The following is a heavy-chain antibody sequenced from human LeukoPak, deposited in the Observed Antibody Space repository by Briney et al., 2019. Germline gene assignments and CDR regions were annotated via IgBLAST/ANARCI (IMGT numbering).Heavy chain of an antibody. CDR1: GFTFSTYW. J-gene: IGHJ4*02. CDR2: IKEDGSEK. V-gene: IGHV3-7*01. D-gene: IGHD3-16*01. CDR3: ARLLKTYDYVWGSYGFDY. Sequence: PGGSLRLSCAASGFTFSTYWLSWVRQAPGKGLEWVANIKEDGSEKYYVDSLKGRFTISRDNAKNSLYLQMNSLRAEDTAVYCCARLLKTYDYVWGSYGFDYWGQGTLVTVSS.